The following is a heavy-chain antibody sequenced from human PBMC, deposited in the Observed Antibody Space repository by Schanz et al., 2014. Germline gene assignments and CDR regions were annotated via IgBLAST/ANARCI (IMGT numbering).Heavy chain of an antibody. D-gene: IGHD3-9*01. J-gene: IGHJ3*02. V-gene: IGHV4-59*08. CDR3: ARQILIGAFDI. CDR2: IYYSGST. CDR1: SASIRTYY. Sequence: QVPLQESGPGLVKPSETLSLTCTVSSASIRTYYWSWIRQPPGKGLEWIGYIYYSGSTNYNPSLTDRVTMSFDPPRKMFSRKRRSVTAADTAVYYCARQILIGAFDIWGQGTMVTVSS.